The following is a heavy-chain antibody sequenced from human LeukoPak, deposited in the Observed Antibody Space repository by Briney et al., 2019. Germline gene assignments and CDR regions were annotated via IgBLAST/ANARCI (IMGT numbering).Heavy chain of an antibody. D-gene: IGHD3-3*01. CDR1: GGTFSSYA. Sequence: SVKVSCKASGGTFSSYAISWVRQAPGQGLEWMGGIIPIFGTANYAQKFQGRVTITADESASTAYMELSSLRSEDTAVYYCARAPFTIFGVVIDIHWFDPWGQGTLVTVSS. CDR2: IIPIFGTA. V-gene: IGHV1-69*13. CDR3: ARAPFTIFGVVIDIHWFDP. J-gene: IGHJ5*02.